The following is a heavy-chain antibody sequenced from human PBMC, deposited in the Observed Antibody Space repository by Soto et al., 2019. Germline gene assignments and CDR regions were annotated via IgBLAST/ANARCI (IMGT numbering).Heavy chain of an antibody. CDR1: GGTFSSYA. Sequence: ASVKVSCKASGGTFSSYAISWVRQAPGQGLEWMGGIIPIFGTANYAQKFQGRVTITADKSTITAYMELSSLRSEDTAVYYCARGDYDFWNWFDPWGQGTLVTVSS. CDR3: ARGDYDFWNWFDP. D-gene: IGHD3-3*01. V-gene: IGHV1-69*06. CDR2: IIPIFGTA. J-gene: IGHJ5*02.